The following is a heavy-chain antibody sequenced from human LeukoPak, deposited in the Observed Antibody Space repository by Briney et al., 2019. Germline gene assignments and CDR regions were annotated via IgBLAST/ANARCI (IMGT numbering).Heavy chain of an antibody. V-gene: IGHV3-74*01. D-gene: IGHD1-14*01. Sequence: GGSLRLSCAASGFTFSNYWMHWVRQAPGEGLAWVARIKSDGTTTSDADSVKGRFTISRDNAKNTLYLQMTSLRADDTALYCCARQGPLGNFDYWGQGTLVTVSS. CDR3: ARQGPLGNFDY. CDR1: GFTFSNYW. J-gene: IGHJ4*02. CDR2: IKSDGTTT.